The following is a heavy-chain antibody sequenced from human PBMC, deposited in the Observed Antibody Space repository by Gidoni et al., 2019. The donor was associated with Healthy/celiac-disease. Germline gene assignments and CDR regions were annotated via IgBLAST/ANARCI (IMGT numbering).Heavy chain of an antibody. CDR1: GFTFSSYW. V-gene: IGHV3-7*03. J-gene: IGHJ4*02. CDR2: IKQDGSEK. Sequence: EVQLVESGGGLVQPGGSLRLSCAASGFTFSSYWMSWVRQAPGKGLEWVANIKQDGSEKYYVDSVKGRFTISRDNAKNSLYLQMNSLRAEDTAVYYCARVRGVLLWFGTSFDYWGQGTLVTVSS. D-gene: IGHD3-10*01. CDR3: ARVRGVLLWFGTSFDY.